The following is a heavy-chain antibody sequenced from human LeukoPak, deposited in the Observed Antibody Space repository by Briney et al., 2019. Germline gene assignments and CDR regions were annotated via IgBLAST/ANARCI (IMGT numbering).Heavy chain of an antibody. CDR1: EFTFSSYA. CDR2: ISGSVGST. V-gene: IGHV3-23*01. CDR3: TKGGLQTLFY. J-gene: IGHJ4*02. D-gene: IGHD4-11*01. Sequence: GRSLRLSCAASEFTFSSYAMSWVRQAPGKGLEWVSAISGSVGSTNYADSVKSRFTISRDNSKNTLYLQMNSLRAEDTAVYYCTKGGLQTLFYWGQGTLVTVSS.